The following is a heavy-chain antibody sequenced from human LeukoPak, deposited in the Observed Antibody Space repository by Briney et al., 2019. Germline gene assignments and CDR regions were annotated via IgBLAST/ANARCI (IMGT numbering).Heavy chain of an antibody. CDR1: GYIFSKYD. CDR2: MNPNSGDT. V-gene: IGHV1-8*01. CDR3: ARKFYDFWSGYFNYFDP. D-gene: IGHD3/OR15-3a*01. Sequence: ASVKVSCKASGYIFSKYDINWVRQAPGQGLEWMGWMNPNSGDTGYAQRFQGRLTMTRNTSTSTAYMELSNLRSEDTAVYYCARKFYDFWSGYFNYFDPWGQGTLVTVSS. J-gene: IGHJ5*02.